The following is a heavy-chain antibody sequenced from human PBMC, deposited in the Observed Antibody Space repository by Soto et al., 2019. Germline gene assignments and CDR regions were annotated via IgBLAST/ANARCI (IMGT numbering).Heavy chain of an antibody. CDR3: AREGEMPYYYYGLDV. V-gene: IGHV1-18*01. CDR1: GYTFTTYG. Sequence: ASVKVSCKASGYTFTTYGMSWVRQATGQGLEWMGWISGYNGHTKYAQKFQGRVTMTTDTSTSTVYMDLRSLRSDDTAVYYCAREGEMPYYYYGLDVWGQGTTVTVSS. J-gene: IGHJ6*02. D-gene: IGHD3-16*01. CDR2: ISGYNGHT.